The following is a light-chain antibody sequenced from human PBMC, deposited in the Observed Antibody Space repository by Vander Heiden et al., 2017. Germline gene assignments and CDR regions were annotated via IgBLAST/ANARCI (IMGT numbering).Light chain of an antibody. V-gene: IGLV2-14*01. CDR3: SSYTSSSTPVV. Sequence: QSALTQPPSVSGSPGQSTTIPCTGTRNDVGRYNYVSWYQRHPGKATKLMIYDVSNRPSGVCNRFSGSKSGNTASLTISGLQAEDEADYYCSSYTSSSTPVVFGGGTKLTVL. J-gene: IGLJ2*01. CDR1: RNDVGRYNY. CDR2: DVS.